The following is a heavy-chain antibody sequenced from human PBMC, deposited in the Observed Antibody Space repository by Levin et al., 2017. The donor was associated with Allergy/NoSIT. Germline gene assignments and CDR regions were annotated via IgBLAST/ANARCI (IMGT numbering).Heavy chain of an antibody. CDR2: IIPIFGTA. CDR1: GGTFSSYA. Sequence: SVKVSCKASGGTFSSYAISWVRQAPGQGLEWMGGIIPIFGTANYAQKFQGRVTITADESTSTAYMELSSLRSEDTAVYYCARAARRDGPIDYWGQGTLVTVSS. V-gene: IGHV1-69*13. J-gene: IGHJ4*02. CDR3: ARAARRDGPIDY. D-gene: IGHD5-24*01.